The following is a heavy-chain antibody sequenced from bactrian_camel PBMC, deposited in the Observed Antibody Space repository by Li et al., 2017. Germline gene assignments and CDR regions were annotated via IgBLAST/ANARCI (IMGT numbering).Heavy chain of an antibody. J-gene: IGHJ4*01. D-gene: IGHD2*01. CDR2: LDSGTGRT. V-gene: IGHV3S31*01. CDR1: GFTFSSYA. Sequence: VQLVESGGGLVQFGGSLRLSCAASGFTFSSYAMSWVRQAPGKGLEWVSGLDSGTGRTYYAGSVKGRFTISRDNTKNTLYLQLNSPKTEDTAMYHCAAHLTYQRVVDWNSVQRGQGTQVTVS.